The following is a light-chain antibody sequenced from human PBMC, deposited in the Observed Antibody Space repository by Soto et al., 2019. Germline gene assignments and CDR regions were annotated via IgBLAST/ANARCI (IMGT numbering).Light chain of an antibody. CDR1: QSVSNNY. CDR2: GAS. J-gene: IGKJ1*01. V-gene: IGKV3-20*01. Sequence: IVFTQSPGTLSLSPWERATLSCRASQSVSNNYLAWYQQKPGQAPRLLIYGASIRATGIPDRFSGSGSGTDFTLTISRLEPEDFAVYYCQQYGSSGTFGQGTKVDIK. CDR3: QQYGSSGT.